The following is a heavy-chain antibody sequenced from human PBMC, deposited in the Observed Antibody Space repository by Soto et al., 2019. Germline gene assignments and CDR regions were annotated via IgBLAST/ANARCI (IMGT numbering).Heavy chain of an antibody. J-gene: IGHJ4*02. CDR3: ARGGLHSSDY. Sequence: SETLSLTCAVYGGSFSGYYWSWIRQPPGKGLEWIGEINHSGSTNYDPSLKSRVTISVDTSKNQFSLKLSSVTAADTAVYYCARGGLHSSDYWGQGTLVTVSS. D-gene: IGHD6-13*01. V-gene: IGHV4-34*01. CDR2: INHSGST. CDR1: GGSFSGYY.